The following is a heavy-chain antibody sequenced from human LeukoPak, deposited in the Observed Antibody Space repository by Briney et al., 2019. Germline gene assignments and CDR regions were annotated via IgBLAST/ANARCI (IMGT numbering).Heavy chain of an antibody. CDR1: GGSISSNY. J-gene: IGHJ4*02. Sequence: PAETLSLTCSVSGGSISSNYWSWIRQPPGKGLEWIGNIYYSGSTNYNPSLKSRVTISVDTSKNQFSLKLSSVTAADTAVYYCARVQQQLLPFDYWGQGILVTVS. CDR2: IYYSGST. V-gene: IGHV4-59*01. CDR3: ARVQQQLLPFDY. D-gene: IGHD6-13*01.